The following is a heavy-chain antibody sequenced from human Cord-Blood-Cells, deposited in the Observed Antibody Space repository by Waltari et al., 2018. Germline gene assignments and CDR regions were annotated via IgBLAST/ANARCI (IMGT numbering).Heavy chain of an antibody. Sequence: QVQLVQSGAEVKKPGASVEVSCKASGHTFTGYYILWVRQAAGQGREWMGWINPNRGGTNYAQKFQGWVTMTRDTSISTAYMELSRLRSDDTAVYYCARGRMGSSWYWYFDLWGRGTLVTVSS. V-gene: IGHV1-2*04. CDR1: GHTFTGYY. J-gene: IGHJ2*01. D-gene: IGHD6-13*01. CDR2: INPNRGGT. CDR3: ARGRMGSSWYWYFDL.